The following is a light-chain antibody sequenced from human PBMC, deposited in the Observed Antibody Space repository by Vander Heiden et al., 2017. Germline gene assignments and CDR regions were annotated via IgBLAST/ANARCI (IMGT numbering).Light chain of an antibody. CDR1: QSVRTN. J-gene: IGKJ1*01. Sequence: DILMPQSPVTLSVPPGERVTLSCRASQSVRTNSAWYQQKPGQPPRVLIFGASTRATGIPARFTGSGSETEFTLTISSLQSEDFAHYFCQQYNSWPWTFGQGTKVQL. CDR3: QQYNSWPWT. V-gene: IGKV3-15*01. CDR2: GAS.